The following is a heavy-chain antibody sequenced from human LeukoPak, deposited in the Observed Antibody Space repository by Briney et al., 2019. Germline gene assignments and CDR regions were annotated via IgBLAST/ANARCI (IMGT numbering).Heavy chain of an antibody. CDR1: GFTFGSYS. CDR3: ARDGSSSAYYYYYGMDV. D-gene: IGHD6-13*01. Sequence: GGSLRLSCAASGFTFGSYSMNWVRQAPGKGLEWVSYISSSSTIYYADSVKGRFTISRDNAKNSLYLQMNSLRAEDTAVYYCARDGSSSAYYYYYGMDVWGQGTTVTVSS. CDR2: ISSSSTI. V-gene: IGHV3-48*01. J-gene: IGHJ6*02.